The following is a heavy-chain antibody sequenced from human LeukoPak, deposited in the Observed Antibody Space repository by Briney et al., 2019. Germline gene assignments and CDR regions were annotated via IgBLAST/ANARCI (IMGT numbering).Heavy chain of an antibody. D-gene: IGHD7-27*01. Sequence: ASVKVSCKASGYTFTGYYMHWVRQAPGQGLEWMGWINPNSGGTNYAQKFQGRVTMTRDTSISTAYMELSRLRSDDTAVYYCARDSHTGNDNWFDPWGQGTLVTVSS. CDR3: ARDSHTGNDNWFDP. CDR1: GYTFTGYY. V-gene: IGHV1-2*02. CDR2: INPNSGGT. J-gene: IGHJ5*02.